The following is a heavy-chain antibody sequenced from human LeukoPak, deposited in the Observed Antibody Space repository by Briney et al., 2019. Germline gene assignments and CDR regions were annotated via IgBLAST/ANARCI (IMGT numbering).Heavy chain of an antibody. CDR1: GYTFTSYG. CDR2: INPSGGST. D-gene: IGHD6-13*01. CDR3: ARTINSRGLDY. Sequence: GASVKVSCKASGYTFTSYGISWVRQAPGQGLEWMGIINPSGGSTSYAQKFQGRVTMTRDTSTSTVYMELSSLRSEDTAVYYCARTINSRGLDYWGQGTLVTVSS. V-gene: IGHV1-46*01. J-gene: IGHJ4*02.